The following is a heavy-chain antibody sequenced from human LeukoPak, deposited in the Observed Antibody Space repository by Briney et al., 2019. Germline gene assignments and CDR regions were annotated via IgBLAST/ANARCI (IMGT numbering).Heavy chain of an antibody. D-gene: IGHD6-19*01. J-gene: IGHJ4*02. CDR1: GGSNGTDY. CDR3: ARLNTDSTGWYWTSFDY. V-gene: IGHV4-59*01. CDR2: IFHTGST. Sequence: SETLSLTCTVYGGSNGTDYWSWIRQPPVKGLEWIGYIFHTGSTNYNPSLKSRVTMSVDTSRNRFSLRLRSVTAADTAVYYCARLNTDSTGWYWTSFDYWGQGTLVAVSS.